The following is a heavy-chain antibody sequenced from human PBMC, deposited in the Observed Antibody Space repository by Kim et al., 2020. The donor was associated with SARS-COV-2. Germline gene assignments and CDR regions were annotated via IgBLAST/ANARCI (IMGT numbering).Heavy chain of an antibody. D-gene: IGHD1-26*01. Sequence: GKGRFTISRDNSKNTLYLQLNRLRGEDTAVYYCAWCASGGCFPFAEYFQHWGQGTLVTVSS. CDR3: AWCASGGCFPFAEYFQH. V-gene: IGHV3-30*03. J-gene: IGHJ1*01.